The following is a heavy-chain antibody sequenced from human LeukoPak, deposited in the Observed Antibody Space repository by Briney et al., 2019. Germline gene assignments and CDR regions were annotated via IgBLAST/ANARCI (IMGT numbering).Heavy chain of an antibody. J-gene: IGHJ6*03. CDR3: ARGLAAAGTGFDYYYYYMDV. Sequence: ASVKVSCKASGYTFTSYDINWVRQATGQGLEWMGWMNPNSGNTGYAQKFQGRVTITRNTSISTAYMELSSLRSEDTAVYYCARGLAAAGTGFDYYYYYMDVWGKGTTVTVSS. CDR1: GYTFTSYD. CDR2: MNPNSGNT. V-gene: IGHV1-8*01. D-gene: IGHD6-13*01.